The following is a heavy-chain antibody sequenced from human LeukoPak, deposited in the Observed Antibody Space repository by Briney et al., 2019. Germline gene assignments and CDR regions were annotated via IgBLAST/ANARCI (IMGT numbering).Heavy chain of an antibody. J-gene: IGHJ5*02. CDR1: GGSISSSNYY. V-gene: IGHV4-39*02. Sequence: SETLSLTCTVSGGSISSSNYYWGWIRQPPGKGLECIGSIYYSGSTYYNPSLKSRVTISVDTSKNQFSLKLSSVTAADTAVYYCAREKLLWFGLWGQGTLVTVSS. CDR2: IYYSGST. D-gene: IGHD3-10*01. CDR3: AREKLLWFGL.